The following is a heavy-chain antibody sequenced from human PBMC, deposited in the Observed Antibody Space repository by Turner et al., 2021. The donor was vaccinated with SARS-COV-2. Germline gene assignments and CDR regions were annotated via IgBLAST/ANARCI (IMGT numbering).Heavy chain of an antibody. Sequence: HVQLVESGGVVVQPGRSLRLSCAALGCTCSNYGVHWVRQAPGKGLEWVAVISYDGSNKYYADSVKGRFTISRDNSKNTLYLQMNSLRAEDTAVYYCAKSGGMYCSGGNCYSSYFDYWGQGTLVTVSS. CDR1: GCTCSNYG. D-gene: IGHD2-15*01. V-gene: IGHV3-30*18. CDR3: AKSGGMYCSGGNCYSSYFDY. CDR2: ISYDGSNK. J-gene: IGHJ4*02.